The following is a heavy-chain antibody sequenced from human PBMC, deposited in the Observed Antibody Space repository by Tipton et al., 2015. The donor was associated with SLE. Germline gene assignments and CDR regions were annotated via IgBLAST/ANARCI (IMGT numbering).Heavy chain of an antibody. D-gene: IGHD6-19*01. CDR3: ARDRGPGIAVAGDAFDI. J-gene: IGHJ3*02. CDR1: GFTFSSYS. Sequence: SLRLSCAASGFTFSSYSMNWVRQAPGKGLEWVSSISSSSSYIYYADSVKGRFTISRDNAKNSLYLQMNSLRAEDTAGYYCARDRGPGIAVAGDAFDIWGQGTMVTVSS. V-gene: IGHV3-21*01. CDR2: ISSSSSYI.